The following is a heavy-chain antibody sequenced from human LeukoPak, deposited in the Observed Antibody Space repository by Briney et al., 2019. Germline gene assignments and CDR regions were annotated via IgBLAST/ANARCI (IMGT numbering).Heavy chain of an antibody. CDR3: ARASSGWYTDSNFDY. CDR1: GFTFSSYW. Sequence: PGGSLRLSCAASGFTFSSYWMHWVRQAPGKGLVWVSRINSDGSSTSYADSVKGRFTISRDNAKNTLYLQMNSLRGEDTAVYYCARASSGWYTDSNFDYWGQGTLVTVSS. D-gene: IGHD6-19*01. V-gene: IGHV3-74*01. CDR2: INSDGSST. J-gene: IGHJ4*02.